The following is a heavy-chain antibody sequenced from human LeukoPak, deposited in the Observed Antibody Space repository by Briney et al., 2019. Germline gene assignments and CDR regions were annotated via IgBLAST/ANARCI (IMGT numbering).Heavy chain of an antibody. CDR1: GFTFSSYS. Sequence: GGSLRLSCAASGFTFSSYSMNCVRQAPGKGLEWVSSISSSSSYIYYADSVKGRFTISRDNAKNSLYLQMNSLRAEDTAVYYCARDHPYYDILTGPSDIDYWGQGTLVAVSS. CDR3: ARDHPYYDILTGPSDIDY. CDR2: ISSSSSYI. D-gene: IGHD3-9*01. J-gene: IGHJ4*02. V-gene: IGHV3-21*01.